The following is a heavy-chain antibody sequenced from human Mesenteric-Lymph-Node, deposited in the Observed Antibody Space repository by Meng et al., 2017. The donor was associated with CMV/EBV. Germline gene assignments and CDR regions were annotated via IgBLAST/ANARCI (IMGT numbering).Heavy chain of an antibody. CDR3: ARGAPYSNGYHFYAMDV. D-gene: IGHD4-11*01. CDR2: INHSGNT. Sequence: SETLSLTCGVSGGSSRGYFWSGIRQLPGKGLEYIGVINHSGNTNYNPSLKSRVTISADTSKIQYSLELTSVTAAGTAIHYCARGAPYSNGYHFYAMDVWGQGTTVTVSS. CDR1: GGSSRGYF. V-gene: IGHV4-34*01. J-gene: IGHJ6*02.